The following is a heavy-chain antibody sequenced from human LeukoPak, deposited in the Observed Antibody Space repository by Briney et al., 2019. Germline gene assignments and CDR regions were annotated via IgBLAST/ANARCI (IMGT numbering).Heavy chain of an antibody. J-gene: IGHJ4*02. D-gene: IGHD1-26*01. Sequence: GGSLRLSCAASGFTLITYAMTWVRQAPGKGLEWVSVISGSGDSTNYADSVKGRFTISRDNSRNTLYLQMNSLRAEDTAVYYCARDSKVGATNYFDYWGQGTPVTVSS. CDR2: ISGSGDST. CDR1: GFTLITYA. V-gene: IGHV3-23*01. CDR3: ARDSKVGATNYFDY.